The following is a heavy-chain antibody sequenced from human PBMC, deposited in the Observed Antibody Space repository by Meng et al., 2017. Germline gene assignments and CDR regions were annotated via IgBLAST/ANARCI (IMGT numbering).Heavy chain of an antibody. V-gene: IGHV4-31*03. Sequence: LRLSCTVSGGSISSGGYYWSWIRQHPGKGLEWIGYIYYSGSTYYNPSLKSRVTISVDTSKNQFSLKLSSVTAADTAVYYCARGGGKYCSSTSCYWVYFDYWGQGTLVTVSS. D-gene: IGHD2-2*01. J-gene: IGHJ4*02. CDR3: ARGGGKYCSSTSCYWVYFDY. CDR1: GGSISSGGYY. CDR2: IYYSGST.